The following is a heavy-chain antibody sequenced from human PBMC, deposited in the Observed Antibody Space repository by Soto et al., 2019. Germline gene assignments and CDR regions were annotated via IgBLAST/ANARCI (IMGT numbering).Heavy chain of an antibody. J-gene: IGHJ4*02. D-gene: IGHD3-10*01. V-gene: IGHV3-23*01. CDR2: ISGSGST. CDR3: AKVISTSGSSL. CDR1: GFTFSTYA. Sequence: GGSLRLSCAASGFTFSTYAMTWVRQAPGKGLAWLSSISGSGSTYYADSVKGRFTISRDNSKDTLYLQMNSLRAEDTAVYYCAKVISTSGSSLWGRGTLVTVSS.